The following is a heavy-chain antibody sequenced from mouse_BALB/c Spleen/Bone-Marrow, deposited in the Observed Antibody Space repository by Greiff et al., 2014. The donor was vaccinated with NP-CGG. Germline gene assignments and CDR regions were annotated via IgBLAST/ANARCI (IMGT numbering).Heavy chain of an antibody. CDR3: ARDSSGYFDY. CDR1: GFTFSYYG. J-gene: IGHJ2*01. D-gene: IGHD3-1*01. Sequence: EVQLVESGGGLVKPGGSLKLSCAASGFTFSYYGMSWVRQSPEKRLEWVAEISSGGSYTYYPDTVTGRFTISRDNAKNTLYLEMSSLRSEDTAMYYGARDSSGYFDYWGQGTTLTVSS. CDR2: ISSGGSYT. V-gene: IGHV5-9-4*01.